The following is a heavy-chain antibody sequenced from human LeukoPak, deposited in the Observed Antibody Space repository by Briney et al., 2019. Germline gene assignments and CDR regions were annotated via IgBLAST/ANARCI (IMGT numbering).Heavy chain of an antibody. CDR3: AKDESYDSSGYTFDY. Sequence: GGSLRLSCAASGFTFDDYAMHWVRQAPGKGLEWVSGISWNSGSIGYADSVKGRFTISRDNAKDSLYLQMNSLRAEDTALYYCAKDESYDSSGYTFDYWGQGTLVTVSS. V-gene: IGHV3-9*01. D-gene: IGHD3-22*01. CDR1: GFTFDDYA. CDR2: ISWNSGSI. J-gene: IGHJ4*02.